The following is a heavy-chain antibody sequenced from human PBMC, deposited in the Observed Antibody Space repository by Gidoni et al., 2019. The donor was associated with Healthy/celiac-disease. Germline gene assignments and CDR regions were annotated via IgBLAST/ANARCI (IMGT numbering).Heavy chain of an antibody. CDR1: GGSISSGGYS. V-gene: IGHV4-31*03. CDR3: AREKSAGYFDY. CDR2: IYYSGST. J-gene: IGHJ4*02. D-gene: IGHD6-13*01. Sequence: QVQLQESGPGLVNPSPTLSLTCTVSGGSISSGGYSWSWIRQHPGKGLEWIGYIYYSGSTYYNPALKSRVTISVDTSKNQFSLKLSAVNAADTAVYYGAREKSAGYFDYWGQGTLVTVSS.